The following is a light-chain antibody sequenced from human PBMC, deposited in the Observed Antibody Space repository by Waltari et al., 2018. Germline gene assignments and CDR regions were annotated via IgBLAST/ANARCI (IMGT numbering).Light chain of an antibody. CDR1: QSVSSSY. V-gene: IGKV3-20*01. CDR2: GAS. J-gene: IGKJ4*01. CDR3: QQYGSSPRLT. Sequence: EIVLTQSPGTLSLSPGERAPLSCRASQSVSSSYLAWYQQKPGQAPRLLIYGASSRATGIPDRFSGSGSGTDFTLTIRSLEPEDFAVYFCQQYGSSPRLTFGGGTKVEIK.